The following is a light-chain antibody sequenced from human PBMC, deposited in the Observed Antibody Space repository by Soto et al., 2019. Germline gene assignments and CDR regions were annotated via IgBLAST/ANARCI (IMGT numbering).Light chain of an antibody. CDR2: EVS. CDR3: RSYTSSSTLYF. V-gene: IGLV2-14*01. CDR1: TSEIGAYNY. J-gene: IGLJ1*01. Sequence: LTLPLYVFGSRGESIAISWAGTTSEIGAYNYVSWYQQHPGKAPKFMIYEVSNRPSCVSNLFSGSKSGNTASLTISGLQAEDEDDYYCRSYTSSSTLYFFGSGTK.